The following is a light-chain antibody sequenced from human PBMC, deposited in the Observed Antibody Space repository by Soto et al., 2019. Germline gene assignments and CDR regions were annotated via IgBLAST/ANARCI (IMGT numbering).Light chain of an antibody. CDR1: SSDVGGYNY. CDR2: EVR. Sequence: QSVLTQPASVSGSPGQSITISCTGISSDVGGYNYVSWYQQHSGKAPKLMIYEVRNRPSGVSNRFSGSKFGNTASLTISGLQPEDEADYYCSSYTTSSTVFGTGTKLTVL. J-gene: IGLJ1*01. CDR3: SSYTTSSTV. V-gene: IGLV2-14*01.